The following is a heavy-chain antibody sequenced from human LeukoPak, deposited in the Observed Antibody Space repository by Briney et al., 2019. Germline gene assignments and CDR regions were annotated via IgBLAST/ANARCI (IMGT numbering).Heavy chain of an antibody. CDR3: ARDHSSSWNYFDC. CDR1: GFTLSSYA. CDR2: ISYDGSSK. V-gene: IGHV3-30-3*01. Sequence: GSLRLSCAASGFTLSSYAMHWVRPAPGKGLEWVAVISYDGSSKSYADSVKGRLTIARDNPKNSLYLQMNSLRPEDTAVYYCARDHSSSWNYFDCWGQGTLVTVS. J-gene: IGHJ4*02. D-gene: IGHD6-13*01.